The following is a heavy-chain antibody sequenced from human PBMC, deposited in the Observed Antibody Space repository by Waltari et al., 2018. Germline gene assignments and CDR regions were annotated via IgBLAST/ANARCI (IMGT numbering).Heavy chain of an antibody. V-gene: IGHV4-4*07. D-gene: IGHD4-4*01. Sequence: QVQLQESGPGLVKPSETLSLTCTVSGGSISSYYWRWIRPPAGKGLEWIGRIYTSGSTNYNPSLKSRVTMSVDTSKNQFSPKLSSVTAADTAVYYCARDVYDYKGEGDWFDPWGQGTLVTVSS. CDR2: IYTSGST. J-gene: IGHJ5*02. CDR3: ARDVYDYKGEGDWFDP. CDR1: GGSISSYY.